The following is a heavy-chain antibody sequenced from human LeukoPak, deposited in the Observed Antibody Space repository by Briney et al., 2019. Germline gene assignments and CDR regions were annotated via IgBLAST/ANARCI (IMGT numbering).Heavy chain of an antibody. V-gene: IGHV1-2*02. CDR2: INPNTGGT. CDR3: ASGDYGDPPLNY. J-gene: IGHJ4*02. CDR1: GYTFTGYF. D-gene: IGHD4/OR15-4a*01. Sequence: ASVKVSCKASGYTFTGYFVHWVRQAPGQWLQWMGWINPNTGGTNYAQKFQGRVTMTRDTSISTAYMELSRLRSDDTAVYYCASGDYGDPPLNYWGQGTLVTVSS.